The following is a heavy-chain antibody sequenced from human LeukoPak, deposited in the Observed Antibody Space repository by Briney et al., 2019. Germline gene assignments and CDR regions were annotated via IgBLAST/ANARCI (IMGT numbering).Heavy chain of an antibody. CDR3: ARDAPNDSSGSLDY. Sequence: SGGSLRLSCAASGFTFRTYAMNWVRQAPGKGLEWVTALRDSGDSTFYADSVKGRFTISRDNSKNTLYLQMNSLRAEDTAVYYCARDAPNDSSGSLDYWGQGTLVTVSS. D-gene: IGHD3-22*01. CDR1: GFTFRTYA. J-gene: IGHJ4*02. CDR2: LRDSGDST. V-gene: IGHV3-23*01.